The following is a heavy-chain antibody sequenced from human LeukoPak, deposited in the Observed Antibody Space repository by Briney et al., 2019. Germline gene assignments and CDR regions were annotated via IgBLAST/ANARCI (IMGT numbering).Heavy chain of an antibody. J-gene: IGHJ5*02. CDR1: GFTFSSYG. D-gene: IGHD6-13*01. CDR3: AKDPSSSWYGEYNWFDP. V-gene: IGHV3-30*02. Sequence: GGSLRLSCAASGFTFSSYGMHWVRQAPGKGLEWVAFIRYDGSNKYYADSVKGRFTISRDNSKNTLYLQMNSLRAEDTAVYHCAKDPSSSWYGEYNWFDPWGQGTLVTVSS. CDR2: IRYDGSNK.